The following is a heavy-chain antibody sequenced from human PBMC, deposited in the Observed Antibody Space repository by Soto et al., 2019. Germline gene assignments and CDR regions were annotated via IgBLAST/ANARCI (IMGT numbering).Heavy chain of an antibody. CDR1: GFTFSSYG. CDR3: AVGYCSSTSCYAPRLYYYGMDV. J-gene: IGHJ6*02. V-gene: IGHV3-30*03. Sequence: LRLSCAASGFTFSSYGMHWVRQAPGKGLEWVAVISYDGSNKYYADSVKGRFTISRDNSKNTLYLQMNSLRAEDTAVYYCAVGYCSSTSCYAPRLYYYGMDVWGQGTTVTVSS. D-gene: IGHD2-2*01. CDR2: ISYDGSNK.